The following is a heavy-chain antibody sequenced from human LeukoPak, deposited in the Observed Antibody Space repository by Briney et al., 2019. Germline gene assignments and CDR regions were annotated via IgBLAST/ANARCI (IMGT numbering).Heavy chain of an antibody. V-gene: IGHV4-59*08. D-gene: IGHD6-13*01. CDR3: ARQNPAAAGQGLDY. CDR1: GGSISTYY. CDR2: VYYSGTT. Sequence: PSETLSLTCTVSGGSISTYYWSWIRQPPGKGLEWIGYVYYSGTTSYNPSLKSRVAISIDTSKKQFSLKLSSVTAADTAVYYCARQNPAAAGQGLDYWGQGTLVTVSS. J-gene: IGHJ4*02.